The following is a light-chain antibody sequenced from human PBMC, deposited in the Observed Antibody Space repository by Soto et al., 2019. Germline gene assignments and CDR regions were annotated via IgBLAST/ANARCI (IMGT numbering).Light chain of an antibody. CDR2: LGS. CDR1: QSLVHSNGYTY. Sequence: DIVMTQSPLSLPVTPGEPASISCRSSQSLVHSNGYTYLDWYLQKPGQSPHLLIYLGSNRASGVPDRFSGSGSGTDFTLRISRVEAEDVGVYYCIQALQTPVTFGQGTRLEIK. J-gene: IGKJ5*01. V-gene: IGKV2-28*01. CDR3: IQALQTPVT.